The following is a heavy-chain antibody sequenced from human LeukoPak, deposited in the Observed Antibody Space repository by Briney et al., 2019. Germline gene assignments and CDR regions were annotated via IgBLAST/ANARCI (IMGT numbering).Heavy chain of an antibody. Sequence: AGGSLRLSCAASGFTFSSSTMNWVRQAPGKGLEWVSSISGGSIYIYYADSVKGRLTISRDNGKNSLYLQMNSLRAEDTAVYYCASDKTAQLDNYYYYMDVWGKGTTVTISS. D-gene: IGHD6-13*01. J-gene: IGHJ6*03. CDR2: ISGGSIYI. CDR1: GFTFSSST. CDR3: ASDKTAQLDNYYYYMDV. V-gene: IGHV3-21*06.